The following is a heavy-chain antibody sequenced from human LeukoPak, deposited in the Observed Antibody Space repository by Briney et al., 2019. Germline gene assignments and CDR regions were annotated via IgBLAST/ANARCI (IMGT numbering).Heavy chain of an antibody. D-gene: IGHD3-10*01. V-gene: IGHV3-30*02. Sequence: GSLRLSGAASGFTFSSYGMHWVRQAPGKGLEWVAFIRYDGSNKYYADSVKGRFTISRDNSKNTLYLQMNSLRAEDTAVYYCAKGWGLLWFGEGYYFDYWGQGTLVTVSS. J-gene: IGHJ4*02. CDR1: GFTFSSYG. CDR2: IRYDGSNK. CDR3: AKGWGLLWFGEGYYFDY.